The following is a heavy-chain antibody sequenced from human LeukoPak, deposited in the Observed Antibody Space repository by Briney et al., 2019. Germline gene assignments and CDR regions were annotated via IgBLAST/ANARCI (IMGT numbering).Heavy chain of an antibody. CDR2: INPNSGGT. V-gene: IGHV1-2*06. Sequence: ASVKVSCKASGYTFTGYYMHWVRQAPGQGLEWMGRINPNSGGTNYAQKFQGRATMTRDTSISTAYMELSRLRSDDTAVYYCARDGSQVVAANWFDPWGQGTLVTVSS. CDR3: ARDGSQVVAANWFDP. D-gene: IGHD2-15*01. CDR1: GYTFTGYY. J-gene: IGHJ5*02.